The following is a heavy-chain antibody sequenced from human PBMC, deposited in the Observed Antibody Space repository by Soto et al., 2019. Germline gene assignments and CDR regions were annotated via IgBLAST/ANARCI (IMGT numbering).Heavy chain of an antibody. CDR2: IYSAGST. CDR3: ARVFTDTAKVFDY. V-gene: IGHV3-53*02. J-gene: IGHJ4*02. Sequence: EVQLVETGGGLIQPGGSLRLSCAVSGLTVSSNYMSWVRQAPGKGLEWVSIIYSAGSTYYADSVKGRFTISRDNSKNTVYLQMNSLRAEDTGVYYCARVFTDTAKVFDYWGQGTLVTVSS. CDR1: GLTVSSNY. D-gene: IGHD5-18*01.